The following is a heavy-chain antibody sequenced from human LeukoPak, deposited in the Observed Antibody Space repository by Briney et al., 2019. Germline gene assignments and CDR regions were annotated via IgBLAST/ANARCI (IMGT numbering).Heavy chain of an antibody. D-gene: IGHD5-18*01. CDR1: GYTFTGYY. V-gene: IGHV1-2*02. CDR3: ARGLGYSYGTYYMDV. CDR2: INPNSGGT. Sequence: GASVKVSCKASGYTFTGYYMHWVRQAPGQGLEWVGWINPNSGGTNYAQKFQGRVTMTRDTSISTAYMELSRLRSDDTAVYYCARGLGYSYGTYYMDVWGKGTTVTVSS. J-gene: IGHJ6*03.